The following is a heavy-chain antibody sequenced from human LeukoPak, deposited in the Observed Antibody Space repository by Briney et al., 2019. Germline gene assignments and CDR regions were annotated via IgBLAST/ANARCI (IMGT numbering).Heavy chain of an antibody. J-gene: IGHJ4*02. Sequence: ASVKVSCKASGYTFTGYYVHWVRQAPGQGLEWMGIINPSGGSTSYAQKFQGRVTMTRDTSTSTVYMELSSLRSEDTAVYYCARDIVVVPAAIPQEDYWGQGTLVTVSS. V-gene: IGHV1-46*03. CDR2: INPSGGST. CDR3: ARDIVVVPAAIPQEDY. CDR1: GYTFTGYY. D-gene: IGHD2-2*02.